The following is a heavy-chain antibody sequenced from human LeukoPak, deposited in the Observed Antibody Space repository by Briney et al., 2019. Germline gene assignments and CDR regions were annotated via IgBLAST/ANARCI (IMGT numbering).Heavy chain of an antibody. CDR1: GVTFTSYA. V-gene: IGHV3-23*01. CDR2: TSGSGGST. Sequence: GGSLRLSCAASGVTFTSYAMSWVRQAPGKGLEWVSATSGSGGSTYYADSVKGRFTISRDNSKNTLHLQMNSLRAEGTAVYYCAKAAGDGRWYFDLWGRGTLVSASS. CDR3: AKAAGDGRWYFDL. J-gene: IGHJ2*01. D-gene: IGHD6-13*01.